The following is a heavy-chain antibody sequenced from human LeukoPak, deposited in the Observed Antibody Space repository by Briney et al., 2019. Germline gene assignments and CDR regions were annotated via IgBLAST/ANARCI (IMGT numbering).Heavy chain of an antibody. J-gene: IGHJ3*02. Sequence: SETLSLTCAVYGGSFSGYYWSWIRQPPGKWLEWIGEVNHSGSTNYNPSLKSRVTISVDTSKNQFSLKLSSVTAADTAVYYCARAHLWRGAFDIWRQGTMVTVSS. V-gene: IGHV4-34*01. CDR3: ARAHLWRGAFDI. D-gene: IGHD2-21*01. CDR1: GGSFSGYY. CDR2: VNHSGST.